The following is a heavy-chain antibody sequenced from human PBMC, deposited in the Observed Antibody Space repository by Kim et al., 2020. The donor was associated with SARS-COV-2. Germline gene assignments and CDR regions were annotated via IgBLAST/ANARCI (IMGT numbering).Heavy chain of an antibody. CDR3: ARDREVVTEGEPGLNFDY. CDR2: INPNSGGT. D-gene: IGHD2-15*01. V-gene: IGHV1-2*02. J-gene: IGHJ4*02. CDR1: GYTFTGYY. Sequence: ASVKVSCKASGYTFTGYYMHWVRQAPGQGLEWMGWINPNSGGTNYAQKFQGRVTMTRDTSISTAYMELSRLRSDDTAVYYCARDREVVTEGEPGLNFDYWGQGTLVTVSS.